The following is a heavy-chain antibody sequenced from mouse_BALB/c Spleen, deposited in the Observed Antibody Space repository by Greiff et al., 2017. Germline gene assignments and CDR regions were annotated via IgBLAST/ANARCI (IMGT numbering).Heavy chain of an antibody. V-gene: IGHV3-6*02. J-gene: IGHJ4*01. CDR3: ARYNYYAMDY. CDR1: GYSITSGYY. Sequence: EVQLVESGPGLVKPSQSLSLTCSVTGYSITSGYYWNWIRQFPGNKLEWMGYISYDGSNNYNPSLKNRISITRDTSKNQFFLKLNSVTTEDTATYYCARYNYYAMDYWGQGTSVTVSS. CDR2: ISYDGSN.